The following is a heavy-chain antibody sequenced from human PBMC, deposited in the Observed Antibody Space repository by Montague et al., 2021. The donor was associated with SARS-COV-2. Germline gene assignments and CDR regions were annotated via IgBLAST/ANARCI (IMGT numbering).Heavy chain of an antibody. V-gene: IGHV4-38-2*02. Sequence: SETLSLTCTVSGYSITRAYYWGWIRQPPGKGLEWIGDIWHGGSTYYNPSLKSRVTISVDTSNNQFSLKLTSVTAADTAVYYCARLGRQPLVRIFGMDVWGQGTTVTVSS. CDR1: GYSITRAYY. J-gene: IGHJ6*02. CDR3: ARLGRQPLVRIFGMDV. CDR2: IWHGGST. D-gene: IGHD6-13*01.